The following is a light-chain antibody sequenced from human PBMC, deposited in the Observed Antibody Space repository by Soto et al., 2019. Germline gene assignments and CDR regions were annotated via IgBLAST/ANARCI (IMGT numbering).Light chain of an antibody. CDR3: QQSHSTPLT. Sequence: DIQLTQSPSSLSASVGDRVTITCRASQRIDTYLNWYHHRPGEAPKLLIYTASSLQSGVPARFSGRGYGTGFTLTISGLQPEDFGTYYCQQSHSTPLTFGGGTKVEVK. CDR1: QRIDTY. V-gene: IGKV1-39*01. CDR2: TAS. J-gene: IGKJ4*01.